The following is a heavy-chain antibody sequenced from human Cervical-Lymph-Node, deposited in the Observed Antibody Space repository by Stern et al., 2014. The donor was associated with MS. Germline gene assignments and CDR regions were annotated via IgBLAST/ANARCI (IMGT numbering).Heavy chain of an antibody. J-gene: IGHJ4*02. D-gene: IGHD5-18*01. CDR2: IIPIFGTA. CDR1: GGTFSSYT. V-gene: IGHV1-69*01. CDR3: AREGYTYGYGVDS. Sequence: VQLVESGAEVKKPGSSVKVSCKASGGTFSSYTISWVRQAPGQGLEWMGVIIPIFGTANYAQKFQGRVTITADESTRTAYMELSSLTSADTAVYYCAREGYTYGYGVDSWGQGTLVTVSS.